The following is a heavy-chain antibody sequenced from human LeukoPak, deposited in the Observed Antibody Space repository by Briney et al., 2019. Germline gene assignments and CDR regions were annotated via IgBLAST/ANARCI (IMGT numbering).Heavy chain of an antibody. Sequence: ASVKVSCKASGYIFSNFLITWVRQAPGQGLEWMGWFSTDNGNTKYAQKIQGRVTMTTDTSTSTAYMELKSLRSDDTAVYYCAREPDYYDSSGDPPPFDYWGQGTLVTVSS. CDR2: FSTDNGNT. J-gene: IGHJ4*02. CDR1: GYIFSNFL. D-gene: IGHD3-22*01. CDR3: AREPDYYDSSGDPPPFDY. V-gene: IGHV1-18*01.